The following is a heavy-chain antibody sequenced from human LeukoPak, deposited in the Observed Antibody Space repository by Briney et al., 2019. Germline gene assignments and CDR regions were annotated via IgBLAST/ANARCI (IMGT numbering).Heavy chain of an antibody. D-gene: IGHD5-12*01. Sequence: PGGSLRLSCAASGFTFSSYAMHWVRQAPGKGLEWVAVISYDGSNKYYADSVKGRFTISRDNSKNTLYLQMSSLRAEDTAVYYCARGRGIYYYYGMDVWGQGTTVTVSS. CDR2: ISYDGSNK. J-gene: IGHJ6*02. CDR3: ARGRGIYYYYGMDV. V-gene: IGHV3-30-3*01. CDR1: GFTFSSYA.